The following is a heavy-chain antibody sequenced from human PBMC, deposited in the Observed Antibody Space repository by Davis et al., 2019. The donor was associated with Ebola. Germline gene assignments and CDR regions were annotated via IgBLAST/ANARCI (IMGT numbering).Heavy chain of an antibody. D-gene: IGHD2-15*01. J-gene: IGHJ4*02. CDR2: IGTAGDT. CDR3: AKSHCSGCSCPYYFDF. Sequence: GGSLRLPCDASGFPFSNHDMHWVRQVPGKGLEWVSAIGTAGDTYYPGSVKGRFTISGQNAKNSLYLQMNSLRAGDTAVYYCAKSHCSGCSCPYYFDFWGQGTQVTVSS. CDR1: GFPFSNHD. V-gene: IGHV3-13*01.